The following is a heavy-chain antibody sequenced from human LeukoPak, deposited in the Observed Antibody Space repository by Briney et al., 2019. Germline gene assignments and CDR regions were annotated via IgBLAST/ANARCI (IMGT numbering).Heavy chain of an antibody. J-gene: IGHJ4*02. V-gene: IGHV3-74*01. CDR1: GFTFSSYW. CDR3: ARHSSGYYQYDY. D-gene: IGHD3-22*01. CDR2: INSDGRST. Sequence: RGSLRLSCAASGFTFSSYWVHWVRQAPGKGLGWVSRINSDGRSTSYADSVKGRFTISRDKSKNMLHLQMNSLRAEDTAVYYCARHSSGYYQYDYWGPGTPVTVAS.